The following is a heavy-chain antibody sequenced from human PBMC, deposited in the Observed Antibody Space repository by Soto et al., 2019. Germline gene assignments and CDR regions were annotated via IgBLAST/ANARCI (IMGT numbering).Heavy chain of an antibody. J-gene: IGHJ4*02. CDR1: GGSISSYY. CDR3: AREGNLGRWLQPLDF. D-gene: IGHD5-12*01. V-gene: IGHV4-59*01. CDR2: IHYNGNT. Sequence: LSLTCTVSGGSISSYYWSWVRQPPGKGLEWIGNIHYNGNTKYNPSLKSRVTMSVDTSKNQFSLKLISVTAADTAKYFCAREGNLGRWLQPLDFWGQGTLVTVSS.